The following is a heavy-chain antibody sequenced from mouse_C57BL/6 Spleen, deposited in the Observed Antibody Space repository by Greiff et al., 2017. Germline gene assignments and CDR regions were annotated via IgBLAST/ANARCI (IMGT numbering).Heavy chain of an antibody. D-gene: IGHD1-2*01. CDR3: TRFTTAFDY. CDR2: IDPETGGT. J-gene: IGHJ2*01. V-gene: IGHV1-15*01. Sequence: VQLQQSGAELVRPGASVTLSCKASGYTFTDYEMHWVKQTPVHGLEWIGAIDPETGGTAYNQKFKGKAILTADKSSSTAYMELRSLTSEDSAVYYCTRFTTAFDYWGQGTTLTVSS. CDR1: GYTFTDYE.